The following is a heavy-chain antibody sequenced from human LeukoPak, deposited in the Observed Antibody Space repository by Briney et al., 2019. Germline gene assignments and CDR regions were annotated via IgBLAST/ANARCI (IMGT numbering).Heavy chain of an antibody. D-gene: IGHD3-9*01. J-gene: IGHJ3*02. CDR3: AKDRLERLVRNAFDI. V-gene: IGHV3-23*01. CDR1: GFTFSSYA. CDR2: ISGSGGST. Sequence: GGSLRLSCTASGFTFSSYAMSWVRQAPGKGLEWVSGISGSGGSTYNTDSVKGRFTISGDNSKNTLYLQMNSLRAEDTAVYYCAKDRLERLVRNAFDIWGQETMVTVSS.